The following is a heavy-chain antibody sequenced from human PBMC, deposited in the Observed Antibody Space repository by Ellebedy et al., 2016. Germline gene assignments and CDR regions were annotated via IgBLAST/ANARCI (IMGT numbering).Heavy chain of an antibody. Sequence: GESLKISCAASGFTFSSYSMNWVRQAPGKGLEWVSSISSSSSYIYYADSVKGRFTISRDNAKNSLYLQMNSLRAEDTAVYYCAKEGCSPTTCYDGIPGFWGQGTLVTVSS. CDR1: GFTFSSYS. D-gene: IGHD2-2*01. CDR2: ISSSSSYI. V-gene: IGHV3-21*01. CDR3: AKEGCSPTTCYDGIPGF. J-gene: IGHJ4*02.